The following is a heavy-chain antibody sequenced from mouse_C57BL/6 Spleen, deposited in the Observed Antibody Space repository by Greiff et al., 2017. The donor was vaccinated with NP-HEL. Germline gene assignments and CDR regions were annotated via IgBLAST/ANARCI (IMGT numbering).Heavy chain of an antibody. CDR1: GYTFTDYY. CDR2: INPNNGGT. V-gene: IGHV1-26*01. CDR3: AAYYSSQYYFDY. J-gene: IGHJ2*01. Sequence: EVQLQQSGPELVKPGASVKISCKASGYTFTDYYMNWVKQSHGKSLEWIGDINPNNGGTSYNQKFKGKATLTVDKSSSTAYMELRSLTSEDSAVYDCAAYYSSQYYFDYWGQGTTLTVSS. D-gene: IGHD2-5*01.